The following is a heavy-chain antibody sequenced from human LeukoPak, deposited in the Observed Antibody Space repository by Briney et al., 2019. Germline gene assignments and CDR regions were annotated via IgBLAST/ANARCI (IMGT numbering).Heavy chain of an antibody. D-gene: IGHD6-19*01. J-gene: IGHJ6*02. V-gene: IGHV1-2*02. CDR3: DRDRPISVAGDYYYYSGMDV. Sequence: GATVYDSPVSPVYTFPPYYILPVLQPPGQGLEWMGCINPNSGGTNYAQKFQGRVTMTSATSISTAYMELSRLRSYDTAVSYCDRDRPISVAGDYYYYSGMDVWGQGTTVTVSS. CDR1: VYTFPPYY. CDR2: INPNSGGT.